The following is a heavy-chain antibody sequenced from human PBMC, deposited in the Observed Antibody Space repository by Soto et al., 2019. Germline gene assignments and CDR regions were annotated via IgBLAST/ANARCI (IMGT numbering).Heavy chain of an antibody. CDR1: GYTFTSYG. D-gene: IGHD6-19*01. CDR2: ISAYNGNT. CDR3: AAGGWALDAFDI. J-gene: IGHJ3*02. V-gene: IGHV1-18*01. Sequence: ASVKLSCKASGYTFTSYGISWVRQAPGQGLEWMGWISAYNGNTNYAQKLQGRVTMTTDTPTSTAYMELRSLRSDDTAVYYCAAGGWALDAFDIWGQGTMVTVSS.